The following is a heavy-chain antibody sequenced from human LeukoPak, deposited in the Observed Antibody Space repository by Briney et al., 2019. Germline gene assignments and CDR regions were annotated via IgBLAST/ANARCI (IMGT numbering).Heavy chain of an antibody. D-gene: IGHD2-2*02. CDR1: GFTFSSYS. CDR3: ARVAQEYCSGTNCYTGSFDY. CDR2: ISRSSSNI. Sequence: PGGSLRLSCAGSGFTFSSYSMSWVRQAPGKGLQWVSYISRSSSNIYYANSVKGRFTISRDNGESSLFLQMNSLRAEDTAVYYCARVAQEYCSGTNCYTGSFDYWGRGILVTVSS. V-gene: IGHV3-48*01. J-gene: IGHJ4*02.